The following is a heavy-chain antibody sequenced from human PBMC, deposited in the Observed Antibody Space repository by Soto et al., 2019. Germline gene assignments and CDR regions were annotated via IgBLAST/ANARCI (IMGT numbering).Heavy chain of an antibody. V-gene: IGHV1-18*01. Sequence: GASVTVSCKASGYTFTSYGISWVRQAPGQGLEWMGWISAYNGNTNYAQKLQGRVTMTTDTSTSTAYMELRSLRSDDTAVYYCARDGRGGPHCSSTSCFDTAFDIWGQGTMVTVSS. CDR1: GYTFTSYG. CDR2: ISAYNGNT. D-gene: IGHD2-2*01. J-gene: IGHJ3*02. CDR3: ARDGRGGPHCSSTSCFDTAFDI.